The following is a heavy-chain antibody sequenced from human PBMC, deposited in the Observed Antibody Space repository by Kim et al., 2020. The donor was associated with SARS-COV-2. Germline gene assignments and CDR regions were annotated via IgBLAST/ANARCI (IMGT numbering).Heavy chain of an antibody. CDR2: MNPNSGNT. V-gene: IGHV1-8*01. Sequence: ASVKVSCKASGYTFTSYDINWVRQATGQGLEWMGWMNPNSGNTGYAQKFQGRVTMTRNTSISTAYMELSSLRSEDTAVYYCARGPRCSSTSCSLGWFDPWGQGTLVTVSS. D-gene: IGHD2-2*01. CDR3: ARGPRCSSTSCSLGWFDP. CDR1: GYTFTSYD. J-gene: IGHJ5*02.